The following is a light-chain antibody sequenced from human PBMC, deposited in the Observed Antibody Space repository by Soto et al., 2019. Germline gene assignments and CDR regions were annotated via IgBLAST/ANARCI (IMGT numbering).Light chain of an antibody. CDR3: QQYGSSPRT. Sequence: EIVLTQSPGTLSLSPRERATLSCRASQSVTSSYLAWYQQKPGQAPRLLIYGASSRATGIPDRFSGSGSGTDFTLTINRLKPEDFAVYYCQQYGSSPRTFGQGTKLEIK. J-gene: IGKJ2*01. CDR2: GAS. CDR1: QSVTSSY. V-gene: IGKV3-20*01.